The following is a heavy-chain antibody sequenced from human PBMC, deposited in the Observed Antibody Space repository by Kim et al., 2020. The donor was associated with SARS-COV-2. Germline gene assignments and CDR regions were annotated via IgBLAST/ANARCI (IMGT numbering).Heavy chain of an antibody. Sequence: GSLRLSCAASGFTFSSYAMSWVRQAPGKGLEWVSAISGSGGSTYYADSVKGRFTISRDNSKNTLYLQMNSLRAEDTAVYYCAKDGQDYDILTGYYSSTTVGDYWGQGTLVTVSS. CDR3: AKDGQDYDILTGYYSSTTVGDY. CDR1: GFTFSSYA. CDR2: ISGSGGST. D-gene: IGHD3-9*01. J-gene: IGHJ4*02. V-gene: IGHV3-23*01.